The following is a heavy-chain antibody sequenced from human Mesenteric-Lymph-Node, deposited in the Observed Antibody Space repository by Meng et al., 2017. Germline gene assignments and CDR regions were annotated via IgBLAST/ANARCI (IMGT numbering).Heavy chain of an antibody. CDR3: TTDLKARYDSSGYINSGFDH. D-gene: IGHD3-22*01. J-gene: IGHJ4*02. CDR1: GFTFSNAW. V-gene: IGHV3-15*01. CDR2: INSKTDGGTT. Sequence: GESLKISCAASGFTFSNAWMSWVRQAPGLGLEWVGRINSKTDGGTTDYAAPVKGRFTISRDDSKSTLYLQMNSLKSEDTAVYYCTTDLKARYDSSGYINSGFDHWGQGTLVTVSS.